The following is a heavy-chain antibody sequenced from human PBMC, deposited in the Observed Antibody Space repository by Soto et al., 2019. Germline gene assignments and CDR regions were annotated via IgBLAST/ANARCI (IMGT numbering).Heavy chain of an antibody. CDR2: ISYDGSNK. V-gene: IGHV3-30-3*01. CDR3: ARDHQWELRHSWRAFDI. D-gene: IGHD1-26*01. J-gene: IGHJ3*02. CDR1: GFPFSSYT. Sequence: PRGSLRLSCAASGFPFSSYTMHWVRQAPGKGLEWVAVISYDGSNKYYADSVKGRFTISGDNSKNTLYLQMNSLRAEDTAVYYCARDHQWELRHSWRAFDIWGQGTMFTVSS.